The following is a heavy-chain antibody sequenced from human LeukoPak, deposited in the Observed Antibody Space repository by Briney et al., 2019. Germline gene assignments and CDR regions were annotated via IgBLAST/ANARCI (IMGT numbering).Heavy chain of an antibody. CDR1: GGSIGSYY. CDR3: ARDRGGSSGWSESFEY. CDR2: LYHSETT. J-gene: IGHJ4*02. V-gene: IGHV4-59*01. D-gene: IGHD6-19*01. Sequence: SETLSLTCTVSGGSIGSYYWSWIRQSPGKGLEWIGYLYHSETTKYNPSLKSRVTISVDTSKNQLSLHLTSVTAADTAVYYCARDRGGSSGWSESFEYWGQGTLVTVSS.